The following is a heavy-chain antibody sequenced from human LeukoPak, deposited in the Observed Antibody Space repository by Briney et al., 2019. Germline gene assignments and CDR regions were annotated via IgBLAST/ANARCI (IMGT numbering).Heavy chain of an antibody. D-gene: IGHD1-26*01. V-gene: IGHV1-18*01. CDR3: ARDGEINSGSYSVDY. Sequence: ASVKVSCKASGYTFTSYAMHWVRQAPGQRLEWMGWISAYNGNTNYAQKLQDRVTMTTDTSTSTAYMELRSLRSDDTAVYYCARDGEINSGSYSVDYWGQGTLVTVSS. J-gene: IGHJ4*02. CDR2: ISAYNGNT. CDR1: GYTFTSYA.